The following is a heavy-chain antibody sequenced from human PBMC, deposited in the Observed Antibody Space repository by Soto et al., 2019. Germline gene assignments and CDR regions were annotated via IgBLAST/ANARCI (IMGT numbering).Heavy chain of an antibody. D-gene: IGHD3-10*01. CDR3: ARAELITMVRGVIVNAFDI. Sequence: QVQLVQSGAEVKKPGASVKVSCKASGYTFTSYGISWVRQAPGQGLEWMGWISAYNGNTNYAQKLQGRVTMTTDTSTSTAYMELRSLGSDDTAVYYCARAELITMVRGVIVNAFDIWGQGTMVTVSS. CDR2: ISAYNGNT. V-gene: IGHV1-18*01. J-gene: IGHJ3*02. CDR1: GYTFTSYG.